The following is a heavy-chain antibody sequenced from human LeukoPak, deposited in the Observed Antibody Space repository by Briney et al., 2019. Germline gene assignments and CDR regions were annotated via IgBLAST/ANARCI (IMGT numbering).Heavy chain of an antibody. V-gene: IGHV1-8*01. D-gene: IGHD3-10*01. CDR1: GYTFTSYD. CDR3: ARGRGVIKSLNWFDP. CDR2: MNPNSGNT. J-gene: IGHJ5*02. Sequence: ASVTVSCTASGYTFTSYDINWVRQAPGQGLEWMGWMNPNSGNTGYAQKFQGRVTMTRNTSISTAYMELSSLRSEDTAVYYCARGRGVIKSLNWFDPWGQGTLVTVSS.